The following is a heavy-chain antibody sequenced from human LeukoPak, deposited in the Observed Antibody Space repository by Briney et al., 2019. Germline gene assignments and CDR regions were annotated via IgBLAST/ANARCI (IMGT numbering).Heavy chain of an antibody. CDR2: IILILGIA. J-gene: IGHJ5*02. CDR3: ASPPGYYYDSSGYPNA. D-gene: IGHD3-22*01. V-gene: IGHV1-69*04. Sequence: GASVKVSCKASGGTFSSYAISWVRQAPGQGLEWMGRIILILGIANYAQKFQGRVTITADKSTSTAYMELSSLRSEDTAVYYCASPPGYYYDSSGYPNAWGQGTLVTVSS. CDR1: GGTFSSYA.